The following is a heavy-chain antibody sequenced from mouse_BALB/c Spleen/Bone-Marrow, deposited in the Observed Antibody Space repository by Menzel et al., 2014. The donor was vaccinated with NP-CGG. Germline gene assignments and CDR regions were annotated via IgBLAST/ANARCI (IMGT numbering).Heavy chain of an antibody. J-gene: IGHJ2*01. CDR3: SRGAFYFDF. Sequence: EVKLVESGPGLVKPSQSLSLTCTVTGYSITSDYAWNWIRQSPGNKLEWLGYISFSGGTTYNPSLESRISITRDTSKNQFFLQLNSVTTEDTATYYCSRGAFYFDFWGRGTTLTVSS. CDR1: GYSITSDYA. V-gene: IGHV3-2*02. CDR2: ISFSGGT.